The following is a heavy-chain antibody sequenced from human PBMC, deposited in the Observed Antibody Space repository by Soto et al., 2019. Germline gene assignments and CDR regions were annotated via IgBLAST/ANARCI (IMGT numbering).Heavy chain of an antibody. CDR2: INSDGSST. V-gene: IGHV3-74*01. CDR1: GFTFSSYW. D-gene: IGHD3-10*01. Sequence: PGGSLRLSCAASGFTFSSYWMHWVRQAPGKGLVWVSRINSDGSSTSYADSVKGRFTISRDNAKNTLYLQMNSLRDEDTAVYYCAREHITMVRYYYGMDVWGQGTTVTVS. CDR3: AREHITMVRYYYGMDV. J-gene: IGHJ6*02.